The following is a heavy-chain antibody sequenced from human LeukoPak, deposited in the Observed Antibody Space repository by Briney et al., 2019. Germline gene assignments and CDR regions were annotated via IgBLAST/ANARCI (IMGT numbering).Heavy chain of an antibody. CDR2: IYYSGST. Sequence: PSETLSLTSTVSGGSISSYYWSWIRQPPGKGLEWIGYIYYSGSTNYNPSLKSRVTISVDTSKNQFSLKLSSVTAADTAVYYCARSYGSGSPEAFDIWGQGTMVTVSS. J-gene: IGHJ3*02. D-gene: IGHD3-10*01. V-gene: IGHV4-59*01. CDR1: GGSISSYY. CDR3: ARSYGSGSPEAFDI.